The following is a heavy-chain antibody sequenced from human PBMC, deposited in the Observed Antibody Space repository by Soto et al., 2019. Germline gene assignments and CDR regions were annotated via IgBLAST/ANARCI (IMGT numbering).Heavy chain of an antibody. CDR1: GGTFSSYT. Sequence: SVKVSCKASGGTFSSYTISWVRQAPGQGLEWMGRIIPILGIANYAQKFQGRVTITADKSTSTAYMELSSLRSEDTAVYYCARGRSSSFGTNYYCYYYMDVWGKGTTVTVSS. V-gene: IGHV1-69*02. J-gene: IGHJ6*03. CDR2: IIPILGIA. D-gene: IGHD6-6*01. CDR3: ARGRSSSFGTNYYCYYYMDV.